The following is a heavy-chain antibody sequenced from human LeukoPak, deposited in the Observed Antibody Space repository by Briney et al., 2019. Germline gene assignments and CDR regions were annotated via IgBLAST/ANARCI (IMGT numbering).Heavy chain of an antibody. CDR1: GYSFTSYG. CDR2: INPYNGHT. V-gene: IGHV1-18*01. CDR3: ASRCSSTSCYLNY. D-gene: IGHD2-2*01. J-gene: IGHJ4*02. Sequence: ASVKVSCKASGYSFTSYGISWVRQAPGQGLEWMGWINPYNGHTHYAQQLQGRVTMTTDTSTSTAYMELRSLRSDDTAVYYCASRCSSTSCYLNYWGQGTLVTVSS.